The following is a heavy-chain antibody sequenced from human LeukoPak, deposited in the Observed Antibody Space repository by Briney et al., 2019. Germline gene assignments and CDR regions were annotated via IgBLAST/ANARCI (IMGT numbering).Heavy chain of an antibody. CDR3: ARDRRKFAEDAFDI. D-gene: IGHD3-10*01. V-gene: IGHV3-64D*06. CDR2: ISNYGGTT. CDR1: GFTFSSHA. Sequence: GGSLRLSCSASGFTFSSHAMHWVRQAPGKGLEYVSSISNYGGTTYYAESVKGRFTISRDNSKKTLYLQMSSLRIEDTAVYYCARDRRKFAEDAFDIWGQGTMVTVSS. J-gene: IGHJ3*02.